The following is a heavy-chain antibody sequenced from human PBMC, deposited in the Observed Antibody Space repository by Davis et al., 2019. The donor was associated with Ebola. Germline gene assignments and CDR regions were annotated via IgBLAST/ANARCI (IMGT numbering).Heavy chain of an antibody. D-gene: IGHD5-18*01. CDR2: ISGSGGST. CDR3: ARRGYSYGPYYYYYMDV. V-gene: IGHV3-23*01. CDR1: GFTFSSYA. J-gene: IGHJ6*03. Sequence: PGGSLRLSCAASGFTFSSYAMSWVRQAPGKGLEWVSAISGSGGSTYYADSVKGRFTISRDNSKNTLYLQMNSLRAEDTAVYYCARRGYSYGPYYYYYMDVWGKGTTVTVSS.